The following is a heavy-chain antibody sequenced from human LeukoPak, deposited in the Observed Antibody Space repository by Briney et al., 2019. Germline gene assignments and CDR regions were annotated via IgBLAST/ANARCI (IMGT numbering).Heavy chain of an antibody. D-gene: IGHD5-18*01. CDR1: GFTFSSYW. CDR3: ASGLAYNYAYTMGY. CDR2: INSDGTST. J-gene: IGHJ4*02. V-gene: IGHV3-74*01. Sequence: GGSLRLPCAASGFTFSSYWMHWVRQAPGKGLVWVSRINSDGTSTGYADSVKGRFTISRDNAKNTLYLQMNSLRAEDTAVYYCASGLAYNYAYTMGYWGQGTLVTVSS.